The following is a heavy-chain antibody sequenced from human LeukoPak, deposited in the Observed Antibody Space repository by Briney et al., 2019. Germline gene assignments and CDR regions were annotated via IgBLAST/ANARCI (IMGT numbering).Heavy chain of an antibody. V-gene: IGHV4-59*08. CDR3: ARHETPKYYFDY. Sequence: SETLSLTYTVSGGSISSYYWSWIRQPPGKGLEWIGYIYYSGSTNYNPSLKSRVTISVDTSKNQFSLKQSSVTAADTAVYYCARHETPKYYFDYWGQGTLVTVSS. CDR1: GGSISSYY. CDR2: IYYSGST. J-gene: IGHJ4*02.